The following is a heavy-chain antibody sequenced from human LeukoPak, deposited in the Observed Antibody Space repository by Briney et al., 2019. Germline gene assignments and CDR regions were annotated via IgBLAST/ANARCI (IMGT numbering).Heavy chain of an antibody. CDR2: ISSSSNYI. D-gene: IGHD2-15*01. V-gene: IGHV3-21*01. Sequence: GGSLRVSCAASGFTFSSYSMNWVRQAPGKGLEWVSSISSSSNYIYYADSMKGRFTISRDNAKNSLYVQMNSLRAEDTAVYYCAITSGGSCYQWGRGTLVTVSS. J-gene: IGHJ4*02. CDR3: AITSGGSCYQ. CDR1: GFTFSSYS.